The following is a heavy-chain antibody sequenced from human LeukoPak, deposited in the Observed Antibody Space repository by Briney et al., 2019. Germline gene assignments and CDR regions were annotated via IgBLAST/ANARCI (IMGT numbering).Heavy chain of an antibody. D-gene: IGHD1-26*01. CDR3: ATSYSGSPGNWFDP. J-gene: IGHJ5*02. V-gene: IGHV4-34*01. CDR1: GGSFSGYY. Sequence: PSETLSLTCAVYGGSFSGYYWSWIRQPPGKGLEWIGEINHSGSTNYNPSLKSRVTISVDTSKNQFSLKLSSVTAADTAVYYCATSYSGSPGNWFDPWGQGTLVTVSS. CDR2: INHSGST.